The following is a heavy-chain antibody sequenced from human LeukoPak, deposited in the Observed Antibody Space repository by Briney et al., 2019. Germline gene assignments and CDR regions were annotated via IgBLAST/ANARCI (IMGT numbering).Heavy chain of an antibody. CDR2: LIPVLGMS. V-gene: IGHV1-69*04. CDR1: GGSFSTYA. Sequence: SVKVSCKSSGGSFSTYAVNWVRQAPGQGLEWMGRLIPVLGMSHYAPGFQGRVTLTADRSTNTAYMELDRLTSDDTAVYFCARDRGGVFDLAFFDHWGQGTLVTVSS. D-gene: IGHD5/OR15-5a*01. J-gene: IGHJ4*02. CDR3: ARDRGGVFDLAFFDH.